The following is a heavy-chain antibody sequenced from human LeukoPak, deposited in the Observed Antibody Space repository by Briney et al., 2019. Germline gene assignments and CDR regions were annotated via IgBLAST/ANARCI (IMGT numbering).Heavy chain of an antibody. CDR2: IIPILGIA. Sequence: SVKVSCKASGGTFSSYAISWVRQVPGQGLEWMGRIIPILGIANYAQKFQDRVTIIADKSTTTAYMELSSLTSEDTAIYYCARTTGYSNGWFVHWGQGSLVTVSS. J-gene: IGHJ5*02. CDR3: ARTTGYSNGWFVH. D-gene: IGHD6-19*01. V-gene: IGHV1-69*04. CDR1: GGTFSSYA.